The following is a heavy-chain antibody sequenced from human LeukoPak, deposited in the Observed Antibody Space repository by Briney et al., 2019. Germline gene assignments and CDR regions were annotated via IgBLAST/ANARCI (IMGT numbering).Heavy chain of an antibody. Sequence: PSETLSLTCAVYGGSFSGYYWSWIRQPPGKGLEWIGEINHSGSTNYNPSLKSRVTISVDTSKNQFSLKLSSVTAADTAVYYCARAYSSSWATGRFDPWGQGTLVTVSS. J-gene: IGHJ5*02. CDR2: INHSGST. V-gene: IGHV4-34*01. CDR3: ARAYSSSWATGRFDP. D-gene: IGHD6-13*01. CDR1: GGSFSGYY.